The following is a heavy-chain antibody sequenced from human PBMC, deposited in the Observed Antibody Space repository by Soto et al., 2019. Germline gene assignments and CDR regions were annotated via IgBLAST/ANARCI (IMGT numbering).Heavy chain of an antibody. Sequence: QVQLVQYGAEVKKPGSSVKVSCKASGGTFSSYAISWVRQAPGQGLEWMGGIIHISDTTNYAQKFQGRVTITADESTSTAYMELSSLRSEDTAVYYCARSQGSSTSLEIYYYYYYGMDVWGQGTTVTVSS. CDR3: ARSQGSSTSLEIYYYYYYGMDV. D-gene: IGHD2-2*01. CDR2: IIHISDTT. J-gene: IGHJ6*02. V-gene: IGHV1-69*01. CDR1: GGTFSSYA.